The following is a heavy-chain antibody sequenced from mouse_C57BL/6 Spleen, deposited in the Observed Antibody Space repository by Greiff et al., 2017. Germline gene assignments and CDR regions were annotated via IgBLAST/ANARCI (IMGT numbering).Heavy chain of an antibody. CDR3: TRVDGYYYAMDY. D-gene: IGHD2-3*01. Sequence: EVQLVESGEGLVKPGGSLKLSCAASGFTFSSYAMSWVRQTPEKRLEWVAYISSGGDYIYYADTVKGRFTISRDNARNTLYLQMSSLKSEDTAMYYCTRVDGYYYAMDYWGQGTSVTVSS. J-gene: IGHJ4*01. V-gene: IGHV5-9-1*02. CDR2: ISSGGDYI. CDR1: GFTFSSYA.